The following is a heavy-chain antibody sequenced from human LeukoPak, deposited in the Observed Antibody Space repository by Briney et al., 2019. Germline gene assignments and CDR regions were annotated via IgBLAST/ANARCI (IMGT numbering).Heavy chain of an antibody. V-gene: IGHV4-34*01. D-gene: IGHD6-13*01. CDR2: INHSGST. CDR3: AGAIAAAGSRGWFDP. CDR1: GGSFSGYY. J-gene: IGHJ5*02. Sequence: SETLSLTCAVYGGSFSGYYWSWIRQTPGKGLEWIGEINHSGSTNYNPSLKSRVTISVDTSKNQFSLKLSSVTAADTAVYYCAGAIAAAGSRGWFDPWGLGTLVTVSS.